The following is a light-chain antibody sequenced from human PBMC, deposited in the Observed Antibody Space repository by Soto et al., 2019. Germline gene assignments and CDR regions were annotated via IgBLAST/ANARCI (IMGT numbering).Light chain of an antibody. Sequence: EIVLTQSPAILSMSPGERATLSCRASQSVSSYFAWYQQKPGKAPRLLIYDASNSATGVPARFSGSGSGTDFTLTISKLEHEDFAVYSCHPHSYWHVTFGQGTKVEIK. V-gene: IGKV3-11*01. CDR1: QSVSSY. CDR3: HPHSYWHVT. CDR2: DAS. J-gene: IGKJ1*01.